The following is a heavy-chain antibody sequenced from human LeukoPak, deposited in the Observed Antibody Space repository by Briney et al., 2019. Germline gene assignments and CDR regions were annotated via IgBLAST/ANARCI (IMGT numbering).Heavy chain of an antibody. J-gene: IGHJ3*02. CDR1: GFIVSSNY. Sequence: GGSLRLSCAASGFIVSSNYMSWVRQAPGKGPEWVSVIYSGGTTYYADSVKGRFTISRDNSKNTLYLQMNSLRAEDTAVYYCGRENHFIINEGGGFDMWGQGKKGTVSS. CDR3: GRENHFIINEGGGFDM. V-gene: IGHV3-53*01. CDR2: IYSGGTT. D-gene: IGHD3-10*01.